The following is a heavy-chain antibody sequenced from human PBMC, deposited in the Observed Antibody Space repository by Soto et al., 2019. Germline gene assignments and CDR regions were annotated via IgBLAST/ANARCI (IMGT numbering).Heavy chain of an antibody. CDR1: GGTFSSYA. J-gene: IGHJ4*02. CDR2: IIPIFGTA. CDR3: ARAPEQWLAPYYFDY. V-gene: IGHV1-69*13. Sequence: SVKVSCKASGGTFSSYAISWVRQAPGQGLEWMGGIIPIFGTANYAQKFQGRVTITADESTSTAYMELSSLRSEDTAVYYCARAPEQWLAPYYFDYWGQGTLVTVSS. D-gene: IGHD6-19*01.